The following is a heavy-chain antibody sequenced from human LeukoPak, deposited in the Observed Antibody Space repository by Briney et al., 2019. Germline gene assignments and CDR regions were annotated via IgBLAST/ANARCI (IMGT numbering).Heavy chain of an antibody. CDR2: ISDDGAYI. CDR3: ARDRKLGSFDL. CDR1: GFTFKDYA. Sequence: GGSLRLSCAASGFTFKDYALNWVRQTPGKGLEWVSSISDDGAYIYYADSVKGRFTISRDNANSSLYLQMDSLSPEDTAVYYCARDRKLGSFDLWGRGTLVTVSS. V-gene: IGHV3-21*01. D-gene: IGHD7-27*01. J-gene: IGHJ2*01.